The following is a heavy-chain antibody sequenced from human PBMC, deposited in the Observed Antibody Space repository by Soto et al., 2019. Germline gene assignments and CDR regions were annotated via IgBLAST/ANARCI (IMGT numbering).Heavy chain of an antibody. CDR1: GYSFAGYW. Sequence: PGESLKISCKGSGYSFAGYWITWVRQKPGKGLEWMGRIDPSDSQTYYSPSFRVHVTISATTSITTVFLQWSSLRAADTAMYYCARQIYDSDTGPNFQYYFDSWGQGTPVTVSS. D-gene: IGHD3-22*01. CDR2: IDPSDSQT. J-gene: IGHJ4*02. V-gene: IGHV5-10-1*01. CDR3: ARQIYDSDTGPNFQYYFDS.